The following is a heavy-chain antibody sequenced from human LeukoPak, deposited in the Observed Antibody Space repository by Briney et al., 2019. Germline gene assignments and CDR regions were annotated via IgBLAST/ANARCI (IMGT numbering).Heavy chain of an antibody. CDR2: ISGSGGST. CDR1: GFTVSSNY. V-gene: IGHV3-23*01. D-gene: IGHD3-22*01. Sequence: PGGSLRLSCAASGFTVSSNYMSWVRQAPGKGLEWVSAISGSGGSTYYADSVKGRFTISRDNSKNTLYLQMNSLRAEDTAVYYCAKRRSYYDSSGYYGTADYWGQGTLVTVSS. J-gene: IGHJ4*02. CDR3: AKRRSYYDSSGYYGTADY.